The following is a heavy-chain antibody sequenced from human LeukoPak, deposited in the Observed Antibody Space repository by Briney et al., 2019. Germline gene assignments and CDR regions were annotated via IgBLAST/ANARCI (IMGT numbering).Heavy chain of an antibody. V-gene: IGHV3-30*03. J-gene: IGHJ4*02. D-gene: IGHD1-7*01. CDR2: MLGDGEKE. CDR3: VRDPQDVFQTTYLDY. CDR1: GFTFSSYG. Sequence: PGGSLRLSCAASGFTFSSYGMHWVRQAPGKGLEWVALMLGDGEKEHYADSVKGRFTISRDNSKNTVYLQMNSLRPEDTALYFCVRDPQDVFQTTYLDYWGQGTLVTVSS.